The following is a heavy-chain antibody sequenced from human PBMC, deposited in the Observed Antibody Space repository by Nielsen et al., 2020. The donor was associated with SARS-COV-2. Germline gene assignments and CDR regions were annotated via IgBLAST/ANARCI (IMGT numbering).Heavy chain of an antibody. V-gene: IGHV3-11*05. CDR1: GFTFSDYY. D-gene: IGHD2-15*01. J-gene: IGHJ1*01. CDR2: ISSSSSYT. CDR3: ARGSAPRYFQH. Sequence: GESLKISCAASGFTFSDYYMSWIRQAPGKGLEWVSYISSSSSYTNYADSVKGRFTISRDNAKNSLYLQMNSLRAEDTAVYYCARGSAPRYFQHWGQGTLVTVSS.